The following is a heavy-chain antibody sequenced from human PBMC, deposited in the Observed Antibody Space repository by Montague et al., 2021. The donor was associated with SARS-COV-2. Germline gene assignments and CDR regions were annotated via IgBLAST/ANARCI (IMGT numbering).Heavy chain of an antibody. CDR1: GFSLSTSGVG. CDR3: AHRRGLLLSDAFNI. V-gene: IGHV2-5*02. J-gene: IGHJ3*02. CDR2: IYWDDDK. Sequence: PALVEPTQTLTLTCTLSGFSLSTSGVGVGWIRQPPGKALEWLAPIYWDDDKRYSPSLKSRLTITKDTSKNQVVLTMTNMDPVDTATYYCAHRRGLLLSDAFNIWGQGTMVTVSS. D-gene: IGHD1-26*01.